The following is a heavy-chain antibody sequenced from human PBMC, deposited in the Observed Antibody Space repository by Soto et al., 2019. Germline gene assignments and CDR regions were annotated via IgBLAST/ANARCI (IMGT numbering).Heavy chain of an antibody. V-gene: IGHV3-30-3*01. CDR2: ISYDGSNK. CDR1: GFTFSSYA. D-gene: IGHD1-1*01. CDR3: ARDQSPRGSRNDY. J-gene: IGHJ4*02. Sequence: QVQLVESGGGVVQPGRSLRLSCAASGFTFSSYAMHWVRQSPGKWLEWVAVISYDGSNKYYADSVKGRFTISRDNSKNTLYLQMNSLRAEDTAVYYCARDQSPRGSRNDYWGQGTLVTVSS.